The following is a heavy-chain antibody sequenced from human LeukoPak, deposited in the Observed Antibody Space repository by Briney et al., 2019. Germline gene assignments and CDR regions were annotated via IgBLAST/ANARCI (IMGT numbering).Heavy chain of an antibody. CDR3: AREGVSGSYLGY. CDR1: GYTFTSYY. D-gene: IGHD1-26*01. CDR2: INPSGGST. Sequence: ASVKVSCKASGYTFTSYYIHWVRLAPGQGLEWMGVINPSGGSTRYAQKFQGRVTMTRDMSTSTVYMELSSLRSEDTAVYYCAREGVSGSYLGYWGQGTLVTVSS. J-gene: IGHJ4*02. V-gene: IGHV1-46*01.